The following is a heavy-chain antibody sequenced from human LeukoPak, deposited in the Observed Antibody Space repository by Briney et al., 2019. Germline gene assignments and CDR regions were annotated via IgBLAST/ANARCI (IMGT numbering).Heavy chain of an antibody. D-gene: IGHD2-15*01. CDR1: GFTFSSYV. CDR2: ISSSGSTI. CDR3: ARDPAGYCSGGSYFDY. Sequence: GGSLRLSCAASGFTFSSYVMNWVRQAPGKGLEWVSYISSSGSTIYYANSVKGRFTISRDNAKNSLYLQMNSLRAEDTAVYYCARDPAGYCSGGSYFDYWGQGTLVTVSS. V-gene: IGHV3-48*03. J-gene: IGHJ4*02.